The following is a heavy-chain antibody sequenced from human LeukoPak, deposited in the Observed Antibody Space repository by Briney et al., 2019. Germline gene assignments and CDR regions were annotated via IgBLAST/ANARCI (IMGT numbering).Heavy chain of an antibody. CDR1: DFRDYY. J-gene: IGHJ4*02. D-gene: IGHD5-12*01. V-gene: IGHV1-2*02. CDR2: SNPKSGDT. Sequence: GASVKVSCKPSDFRDYYMNWVRQAPGHGLEWLGWSNPKSGDTDYAQKFQGRVTMTRDTSINTAYMELSGLKPDDTAIYYCASGYSGYDLNYWGQGTQVTVSS. CDR3: ASGYSGYDLNY.